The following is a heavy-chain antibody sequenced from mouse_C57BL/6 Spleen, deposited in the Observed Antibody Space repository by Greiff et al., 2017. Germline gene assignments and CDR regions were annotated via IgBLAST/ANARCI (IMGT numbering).Heavy chain of an antibody. CDR3: ARSGAMEY. J-gene: IGHJ4*01. D-gene: IGHD3-1*01. CDR2: IYPGDGDT. V-gene: IGHV1-82*01. Sequence: QVQLKESGPELVKPGASVKISCKASGYAFSSSWMNWVKQRPGKGLEWIGRIYPGDGDTNYNGKFKGKATLTADKSSSTAYMQRSRLTSEDSEVYICARSGAMEYWGQGTSVTDSS. CDR1: GYAFSSSW.